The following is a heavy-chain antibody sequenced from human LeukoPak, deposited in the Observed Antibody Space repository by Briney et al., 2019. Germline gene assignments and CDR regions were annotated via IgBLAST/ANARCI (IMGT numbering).Heavy chain of an antibody. CDR2: INEEGSEK. CDR1: GITFSNFW. Sequence: GGSLRLSCAASGITFSNFWMNWVRQAPGKGLEWVANINEEGSEKYYVDSVEGRFTVSRDNAKNSLYLQMNSLRAEDTAVYYCARFLNYYDSSGYYPSYYYYYYYMDVWGKGTTVTVSS. J-gene: IGHJ6*03. D-gene: IGHD3-22*01. CDR3: ARFLNYYDSSGYYPSYYYYYYYMDV. V-gene: IGHV3-7*01.